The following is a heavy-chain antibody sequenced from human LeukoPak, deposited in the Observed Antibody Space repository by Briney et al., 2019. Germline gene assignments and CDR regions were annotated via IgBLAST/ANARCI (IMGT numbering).Heavy chain of an antibody. V-gene: IGHV4-59*08. J-gene: IGHJ5*02. D-gene: IGHD1-26*01. CDR1: GGSISSYY. CDR2: IYYSGST. Sequence: SETLSLTCTVSGGSISSYYWSWVRQPPGKGMGWIGYIYYSGSTNYNPSLKSRVTISVDTSKNQFSLKLSSVTAADTAVYYCARHNGGSYSSFEPWGQGTLVTVSS. CDR3: ARHNGGSYSSFEP.